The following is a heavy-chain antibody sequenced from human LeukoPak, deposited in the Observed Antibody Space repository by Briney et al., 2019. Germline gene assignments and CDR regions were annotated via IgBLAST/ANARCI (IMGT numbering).Heavy chain of an antibody. CDR3: TREKEGHNFGLDYYYYYLDV. Sequence: PGGSLRLSCAASGFTFSGSTIHWVRQASGKGLKGVGRIRTEAKLYATAYAPSLKGRFTISRDDSKNTAYLQMNSLQTEDTALYYCTREKEGHNFGLDYYYYYLDVWGKGTTVTVAS. CDR2: IRTEAKLYAT. D-gene: IGHD5-18*01. V-gene: IGHV3-73*01. CDR1: GFTFSGST. J-gene: IGHJ6*03.